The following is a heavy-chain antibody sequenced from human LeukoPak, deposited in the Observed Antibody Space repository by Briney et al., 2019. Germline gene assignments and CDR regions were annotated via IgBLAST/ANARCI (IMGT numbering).Heavy chain of an antibody. D-gene: IGHD1-26*01. CDR3: AKDLSGSFDY. Sequence: GGSLRLSCAASGFTFSIYAMSWLRQAPGKGLEWVSAISATDFRTYYADSVKGRFTISRDNSKRTLYLQMNSLRAEDTALYYCAKDLSGSFDYWGQGSLVTVSS. J-gene: IGHJ4*02. CDR1: GFTFSIYA. CDR2: ISATDFRT. V-gene: IGHV3-23*01.